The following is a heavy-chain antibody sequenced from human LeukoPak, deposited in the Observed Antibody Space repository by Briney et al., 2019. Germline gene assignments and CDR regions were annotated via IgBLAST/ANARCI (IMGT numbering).Heavy chain of an antibody. CDR3: ARTLWPYDAFDI. J-gene: IGHJ3*02. V-gene: IGHV3-11*06. Sequence: GGSLRLSCVASGFSFSDFYMSWIRQAPGKGLEWVYINYADSVKGRFTISRDNAQNSLYLQMNSLRARDTAVYYCARTLWPYDAFDIWGQGTMVTVSS. D-gene: IGHD3-16*01. CDR1: GFSFSDFY. CDR2: I.